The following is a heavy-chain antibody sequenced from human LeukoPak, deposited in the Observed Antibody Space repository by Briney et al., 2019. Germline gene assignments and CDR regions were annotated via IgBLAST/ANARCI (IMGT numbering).Heavy chain of an antibody. CDR2: INPGDGDT. CDR3: ARAIGTAKNWFDP. J-gene: IGHJ5*02. V-gene: IGHV1-46*01. CDR1: GYTFISNY. Sequence: ASVKVSCKSSGYTFISNYIHWVRQPPGQGLDWMGIINPGDGDTSYAQKFQGRVTMTRDTSTSTIYMELSSLRFEDTAVYYGARAIGTAKNWFDPWGQGTQVTVSS. D-gene: IGHD5-18*01.